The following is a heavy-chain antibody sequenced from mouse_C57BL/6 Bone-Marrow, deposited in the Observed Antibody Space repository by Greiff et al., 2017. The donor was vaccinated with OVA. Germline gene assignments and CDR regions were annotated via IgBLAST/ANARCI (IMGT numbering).Heavy chain of an antibody. Sequence: EVNVVESGGDLVKPGGSLKLSCAASGFTFSSYGMSWVRQTPDKRLEWVATISSGGSYTYYPDSVTGRFTISRDNAKNTLYLQMSSLKSEDTAMYYCARHGDYGSFFDYWGQGTTLTVSS. CDR3: ARHGDYGSFFDY. D-gene: IGHD1-1*01. J-gene: IGHJ2*01. V-gene: IGHV5-6*01. CDR1: GFTFSSYG. CDR2: ISSGGSYT.